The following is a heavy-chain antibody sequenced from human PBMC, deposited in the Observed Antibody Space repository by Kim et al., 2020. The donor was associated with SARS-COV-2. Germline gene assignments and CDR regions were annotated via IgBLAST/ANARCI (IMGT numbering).Heavy chain of an antibody. D-gene: IGHD3-16*01. V-gene: IGHV7-4-1*02. Sequence: ASVKVSCKASGYTFTSYAMNWVRQAPGQGLEWMGWINTNTGNPTYAQGFTGRFVFSLDTSVSTAYLQISSLKAEDTAVYYCTRPELTYEWGLNDAFDIWGQGTMVTVSS. J-gene: IGHJ3*02. CDR2: INTNTGNP. CDR1: GYTFTSYA. CDR3: TRPELTYEWGLNDAFDI.